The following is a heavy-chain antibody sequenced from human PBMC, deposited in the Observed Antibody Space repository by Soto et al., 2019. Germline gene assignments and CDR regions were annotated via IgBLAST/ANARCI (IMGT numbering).Heavy chain of an antibody. CDR2: ISAYNGNI. J-gene: IGHJ4*02. CDR1: GFTFTSYG. CDR3: ARESPPADY. V-gene: IGHV1-18*01. Sequence: ASVKVSCKASGFTFTSYGFSWVRQAPGQGLEWMGWISAYNGNIKYVQKLQGRVTMTTDTSTSTAYMELRSLRSDDTAVYYCARESPPADYWGQGTQVTVSS.